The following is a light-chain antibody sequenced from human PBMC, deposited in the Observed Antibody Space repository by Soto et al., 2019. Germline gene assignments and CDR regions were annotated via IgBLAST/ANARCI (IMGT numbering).Light chain of an antibody. CDR1: SSDVGGYKY. J-gene: IGLJ1*01. V-gene: IGLV2-14*01. CDR3: SAYTSSSTRV. CDR2: DVS. Sequence: QSVLDQPASLSVSPGQSISISCTGTSSDVGGYKYVSWYQQHPGKAPKLMIYDVSNRPSGVSYRFSGSKFENTASLTISGLQAEDEADYYCSAYTSSSTRVFGTGTKVTVL.